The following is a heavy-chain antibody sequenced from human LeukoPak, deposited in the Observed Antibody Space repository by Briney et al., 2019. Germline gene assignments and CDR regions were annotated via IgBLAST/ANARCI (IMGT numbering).Heavy chain of an antibody. CDR2: INWNGGST. CDR3: ARIEYSSSSADY. V-gene: IGHV3-20*04. D-gene: IGHD6-6*01. CDR1: GFSFSSFG. J-gene: IGHJ4*02. Sequence: GGSLRLSCVASGFSFSSFGMNWVRQAPGKGLEWVSGINWNGGSTGYADSVKGRFTISRDNAKNSLYLQMNSLRAEDTAVYYCARIEYSSSSADYWGQGTLVTVSS.